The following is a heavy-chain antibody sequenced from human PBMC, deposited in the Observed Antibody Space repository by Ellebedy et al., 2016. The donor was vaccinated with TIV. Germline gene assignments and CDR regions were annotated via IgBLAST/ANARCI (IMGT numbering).Heavy chain of an antibody. Sequence: SETLSLTCAVYGGSFSGYYWSWIRQPPGKGLEWIGEINHSGSTNYNPSLKSRVTVSVDTSKNQFSLKLSSVTAADTAVYYCARGSGWLAYFDYWGQGTLVTVSS. D-gene: IGHD6-19*01. CDR2: INHSGST. CDR3: ARGSGWLAYFDY. V-gene: IGHV4-34*01. J-gene: IGHJ4*02. CDR1: GGSFSGYY.